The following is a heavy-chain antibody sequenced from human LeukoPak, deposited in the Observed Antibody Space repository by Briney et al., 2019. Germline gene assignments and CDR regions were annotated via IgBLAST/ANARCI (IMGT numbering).Heavy chain of an antibody. CDR3: ASDSGGGRFGY. CDR1: GGSISSYY. V-gene: IGHV4-59*01. CDR2: IYYSGST. J-gene: IGHJ4*02. Sequence: PSETLSLTCTVSGGSISSYYWSWIRQPPGKELVWIGYIYYSGSTNYNPSLKSRVTISLDTSKNQFSLKLSSVTAADTAVYYCASDSGGGRFGYWGQGTLVTVSS. D-gene: IGHD3-10*01.